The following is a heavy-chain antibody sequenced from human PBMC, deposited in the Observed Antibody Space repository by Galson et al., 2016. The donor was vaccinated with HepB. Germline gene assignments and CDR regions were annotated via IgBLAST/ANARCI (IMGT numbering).Heavy chain of an antibody. CDR1: GYPFEKCW. Sequence: SLRLSCAASGYPFEKCWLSWVRQAPGKGLEWVANIKQDGSEKYYGDSVKGRFTISRDNGRNSVYLQMNDLRVDDTAIYYCSREGPRRIPVAEMGFFDYWGRGSLVTVSS. J-gene: IGHJ4*02. CDR3: SREGPRRIPVAEMGFFDY. D-gene: IGHD2-15*01. CDR2: IKQDGSEK. V-gene: IGHV3-7*01.